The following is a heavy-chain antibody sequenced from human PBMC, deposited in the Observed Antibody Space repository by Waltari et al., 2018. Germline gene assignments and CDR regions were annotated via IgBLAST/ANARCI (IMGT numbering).Heavy chain of an antibody. CDR3: ATLITVSEGWFDP. V-gene: IGHV1-46*01. CDR2: INPSGGST. Sequence: QVQLEQSGAEVKKPGASVKVSCKASGYTFTSYYMHWVRQAPGQGLEWMGIINPSGGSTSYAQKFQDRVTMTRDTSTSTVYMELSSLRSEDTAVYYCATLITVSEGWFDPWGQGTLVTVSS. CDR1: GYTFTSYY. J-gene: IGHJ5*02. D-gene: IGHD1-20*01.